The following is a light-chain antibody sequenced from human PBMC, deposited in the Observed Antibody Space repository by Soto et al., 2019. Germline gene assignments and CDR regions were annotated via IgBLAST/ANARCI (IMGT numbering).Light chain of an antibody. J-gene: IGKJ2*01. CDR1: QSVGNK. CDR3: QQYNDWPYT. CDR2: GGL. Sequence: VMTQSPATLSVSPGERGTLSCRASQSVGNKVAWYQQKPGQAPRLLIYGGLTSVIGTPARFRGSGSGTEFTLTISSLQSGDLAVYYCQQYNDWPYTFGQGTNLEIK. V-gene: IGKV3-15*01.